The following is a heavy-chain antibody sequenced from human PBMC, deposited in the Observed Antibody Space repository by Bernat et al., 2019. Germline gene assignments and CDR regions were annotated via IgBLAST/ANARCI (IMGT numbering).Heavy chain of an antibody. CDR2: IIPILGIA. V-gene: IGHV1-69*02. CDR3: AILDTAMVKGFDY. D-gene: IGHD5-18*01. J-gene: IGHJ4*02. Sequence: QVQLVQSGAEVKKPGSSVKVSCKASGGTSSSYTISWVRQAPGQGLEWMGRIIPILGIANYAQKFQGRVTITADKSTSTAYMELRSLRSEDTAVYYCAILDTAMVKGFDYWGQGTLVTVSS. CDR1: GGTSSSYT.